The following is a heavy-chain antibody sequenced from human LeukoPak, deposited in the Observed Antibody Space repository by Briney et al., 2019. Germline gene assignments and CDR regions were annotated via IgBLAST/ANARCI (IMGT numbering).Heavy chain of an antibody. D-gene: IGHD3-16*01. J-gene: IGHJ4*02. V-gene: IGHV4-59*08. CDR3: ARQRLRLGEISH. CDR2: ISYSGST. CDR1: GGSISSYY. Sequence: TSETLSLTCTASGGSISSYYWSWIRQPPGKGLEWIGYISYSGSTDYSPSLKSRVTISVDTSKNQFSLKLRSVTAADTAVYYCARQRLRLGEISHWGQGTLVTFSS.